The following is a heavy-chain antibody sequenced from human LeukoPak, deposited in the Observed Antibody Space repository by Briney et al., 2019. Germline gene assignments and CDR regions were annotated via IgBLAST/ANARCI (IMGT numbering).Heavy chain of an antibody. CDR2: ISWNSGSI. CDR3: AKDNLVRAFDI. J-gene: IGHJ3*02. CDR1: GFTFDDYA. V-gene: IGHV3-9*01. D-gene: IGHD6-13*01. Sequence: GGSLRLSRAASGFTFDDYAMHWVRQAPGKGLEWVSGISWNSGSIGYADSVKGRFTISRDNAKNSLYLQMNGLRAEDTALYYCAKDNLVRAFDIWGQGTMVTVSS.